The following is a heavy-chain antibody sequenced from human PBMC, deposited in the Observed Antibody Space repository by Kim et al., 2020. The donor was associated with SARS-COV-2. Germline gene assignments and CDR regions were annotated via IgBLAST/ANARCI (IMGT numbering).Heavy chain of an antibody. Sequence: SETLSLTCTVSGGSISSSSYYWGWIRQPPGKGLEWIGSIYYSGSTYYNPSLKSRVTISVDTSKNQFSLKLSSVTAADTAVYYCARDTAMAYYYYGMDVWGQGTTVTVSS. D-gene: IGHD5-18*01. CDR2: IYYSGST. CDR3: ARDTAMAYYYYGMDV. V-gene: IGHV4-39*07. CDR1: GGSISSSSYY. J-gene: IGHJ6*02.